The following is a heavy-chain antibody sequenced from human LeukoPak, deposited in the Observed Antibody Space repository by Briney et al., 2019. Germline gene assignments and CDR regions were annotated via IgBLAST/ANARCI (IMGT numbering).Heavy chain of an antibody. CDR3: ARESATNYGFDH. CDR1: GGSFSGYY. CDR2: INHSGST. D-gene: IGHD2-8*01. Sequence: SETLSLTCAVYGGSFSGYYWSWIRQPPGKGLEWIGEINHSGSTNYNPSLKSRLTISVDTSKNQFSLKLTSVTAADTAVYYCARESATNYGFDHWGQGTLVTVSS. V-gene: IGHV4-34*01. J-gene: IGHJ4*02.